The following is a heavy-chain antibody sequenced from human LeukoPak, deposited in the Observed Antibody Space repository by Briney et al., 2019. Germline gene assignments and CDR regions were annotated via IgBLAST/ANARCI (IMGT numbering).Heavy chain of an antibody. D-gene: IGHD3-22*01. CDR1: GFTFSSYA. CDR3: ARDDSSGYPGLGY. CDR2: IYYSGST. J-gene: IGHJ4*02. Sequence: LRLSCAASGFTFSSYAMSWVRQAPGKGLEWIGYIYYSGSTYYNPSLKSRVTISVDTSKNQFSLKLSSVTAADTAVYYCARDDSSGYPGLGYWGQGTLVTVSS. V-gene: IGHV4-31*02.